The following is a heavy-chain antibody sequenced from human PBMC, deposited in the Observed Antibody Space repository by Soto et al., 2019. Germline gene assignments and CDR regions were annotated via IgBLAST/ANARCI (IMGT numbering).Heavy chain of an antibody. CDR2: IHHNTGS. Sequence: QVQVQESGPGLVKPSETMSLTCTVSGGSVSSWHWLSWVRQPPGKWLEGIGEIHHNTGSNYNPSLKGRVTISVDTSKKQLFLRLTSVTAADTAVYYCARHEDYDMDVGGQGTTVTGSS. J-gene: IGHJ6*02. V-gene: IGHV4-4*02. CDR3: ARHEDYDMDV. CDR1: GGSVSSWHW.